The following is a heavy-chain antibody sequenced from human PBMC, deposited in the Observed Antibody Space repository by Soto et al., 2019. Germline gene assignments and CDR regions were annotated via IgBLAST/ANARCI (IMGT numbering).Heavy chain of an antibody. CDR2: IYYSGST. Sequence: PSETLSLTCTVSGGSISSGGYYWSWIRQHPGKGLEWIGYIYYSGSTYYNPSLKSRVTISVDKSKNQFSLKLSSVTAADTAVYYCARARGIAVAGRSGWLQSLDYYYGMDVWGQGTTVTVSS. V-gene: IGHV4-31*03. CDR3: ARARGIAVAGRSGWLQSLDYYYGMDV. D-gene: IGHD6-19*01. J-gene: IGHJ6*02. CDR1: GGSISSGGYY.